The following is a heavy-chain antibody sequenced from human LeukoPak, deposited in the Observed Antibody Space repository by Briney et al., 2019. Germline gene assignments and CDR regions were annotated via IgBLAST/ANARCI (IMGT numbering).Heavy chain of an antibody. Sequence: EGSLRLSCAASGFSFSGSAMHWVRQASGKGLEWVGRIRSKANSYATAYAPSVKGRFTISRDDSKNTAYLQINSLKTEDTAVYYCTRPWGDSSQGQFDYWGQGTLVTVSS. CDR3: TRPWGDSSQGQFDY. J-gene: IGHJ4*02. CDR2: IRSKANSYAT. CDR1: GFSFSGSA. V-gene: IGHV3-73*01. D-gene: IGHD6-13*01.